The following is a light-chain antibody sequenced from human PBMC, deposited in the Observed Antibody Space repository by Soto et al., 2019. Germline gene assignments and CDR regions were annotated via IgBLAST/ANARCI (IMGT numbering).Light chain of an antibody. CDR3: GSFTTSRIWV. CDR1: SSDFGDDKY. V-gene: IGLV2-14*01. J-gene: IGLJ3*02. Sequence: QSALTQPASVSGSPGQSITVSCTGSSSDFGDDKYVSWYQQQPGKGPNLLIYGVNSRPSEISNRFSGSKSGNTASLTISGIQVEDEAEYFCGSFTTSRIWVFGGGTKLTVL. CDR2: GVN.